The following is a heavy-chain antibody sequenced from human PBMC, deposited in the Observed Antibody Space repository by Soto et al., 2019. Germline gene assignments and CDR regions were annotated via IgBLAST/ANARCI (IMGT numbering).Heavy chain of an antibody. Sequence: GGSLRLSCAASGFTFSSYAMSWVRQAPGKGLEWVSAISGSGGSTYYADSVKGRFTISRDNSKNTLYLQMNSLRAEDTAVYYCAARIFGVVISDYWGQGTLVTVSS. CDR1: GFTFSSYA. D-gene: IGHD3-3*01. J-gene: IGHJ4*02. CDR3: AARIFGVVISDY. CDR2: ISGSGGST. V-gene: IGHV3-23*01.